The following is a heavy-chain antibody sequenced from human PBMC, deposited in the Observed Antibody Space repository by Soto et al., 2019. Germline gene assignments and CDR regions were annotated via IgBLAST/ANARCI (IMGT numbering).Heavy chain of an antibody. CDR2: ISGDGGTT. J-gene: IGHJ6*02. V-gene: IGHV3-64*02. CDR1: GFTFSKYP. Sequence: EVHLAESGEDLVQPGGSLRLSCTASGFTFSKYPMHWVRQAPGKGLEYVSAISGDGGTTFYADSVRGRFTMSRDNLKNTLYLQMRSLRVEDMAVYYCARGQIPYGLDVWGQGTTVTVS. CDR3: ARGQIPYGLDV.